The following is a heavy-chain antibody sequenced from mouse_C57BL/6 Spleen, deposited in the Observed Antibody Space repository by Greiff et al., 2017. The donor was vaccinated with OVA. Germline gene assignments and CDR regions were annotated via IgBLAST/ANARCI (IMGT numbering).Heavy chain of an antibody. CDR2: INPYNGDT. V-gene: IGHV1-20*01. J-gene: IGHJ4*01. D-gene: IGHD2-2*01. CDR1: GYSFTGYF. Sequence: EVQLVESGPELVKPGDSVKISCKASGYSFTGYFMNWVMQSHGKSLEWIGRINPYNGDTFYNQKFKGKATLTVDKSSSTAHMELRSLTSEDSAVYYCARWGVTSYYYAMDYWGQGTSVTVSS. CDR3: ARWGVTSYYYAMDY.